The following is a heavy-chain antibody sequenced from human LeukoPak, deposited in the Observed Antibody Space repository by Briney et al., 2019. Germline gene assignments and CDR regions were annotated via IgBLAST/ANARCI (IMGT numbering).Heavy chain of an antibody. J-gene: IGHJ6*02. CDR3: ARDVAVAGTGNYYYYYGMDV. Sequence: GGSLRLSCAAAGFTFSSYAMHWVRQAPGKGLEWVAVISYDGSNKYYADSVKGRFTISRDNSKNTLYLQMNSLRAEDTAVYYCARDVAVAGTGNYYYYYGMDVWGQGTTVTVSS. CDR2: ISYDGSNK. CDR1: GFTFSSYA. D-gene: IGHD6-19*01. V-gene: IGHV3-30-3*01.